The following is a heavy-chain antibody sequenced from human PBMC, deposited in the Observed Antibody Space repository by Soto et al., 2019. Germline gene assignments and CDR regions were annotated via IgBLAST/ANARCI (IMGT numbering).Heavy chain of an antibody. V-gene: IGHV3-23*01. D-gene: IGHD4-17*01. CDR3: AKGFDYGDTKHIDH. CDR1: VFGVSTHA. Sequence: PGGALRLSCAASVFGVSTHALSWVRQAPGKGLEWLSSITNTGITTHYADSVKGRFTISRENSRNTLHLQMNNLRVDDTAVYYCAKGFDYGDTKHIDHWGQGTLVTVSS. CDR2: ITNTGITT. J-gene: IGHJ4*02.